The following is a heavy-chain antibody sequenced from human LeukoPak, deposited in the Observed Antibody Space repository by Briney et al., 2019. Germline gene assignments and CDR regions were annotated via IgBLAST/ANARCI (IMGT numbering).Heavy chain of an antibody. CDR1: GYSFTSYW. CDR2: IYPGDSDT. CDR3: ARLYRETYYYDSSSNWFDP. V-gene: IGHV5-51*01. D-gene: IGHD3-22*01. Sequence: GESLKISCKGSGYSFTSYWIGWVRQMPGKGLEWMGIIYPGDSDTRYSPSFQGQVTISADKSISTAYLQWSSLKASDTAMYYCARLYRETYYYDSSSNWFDPWGQGTLVTVSS. J-gene: IGHJ5*02.